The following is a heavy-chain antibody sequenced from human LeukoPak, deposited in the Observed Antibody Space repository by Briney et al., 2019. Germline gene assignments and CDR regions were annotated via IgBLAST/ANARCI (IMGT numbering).Heavy chain of an antibody. CDR2: ISAYNGNT. Sequence: ASVKVSCKASGYTFTSYGISWVRQAPGQGLEWMGWISAYNGNTNYAQKLQGRVTMTTDTSTGTAYMELRSLRSDDTAVYYCARDLSRVWFGELVPGDYWGQGTLVTVSS. CDR3: ARDLSRVWFGELVPGDY. D-gene: IGHD3-10*01. J-gene: IGHJ4*02. V-gene: IGHV1-18*01. CDR1: GYTFTSYG.